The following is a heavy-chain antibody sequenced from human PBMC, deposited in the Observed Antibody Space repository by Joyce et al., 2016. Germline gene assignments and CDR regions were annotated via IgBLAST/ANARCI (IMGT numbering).Heavy chain of an antibody. V-gene: IGHV3-13*05. J-gene: IGHJ3*02. D-gene: IGHD3-16*01. CDR3: ARERGGGMSAFDI. CDR2: IGTAGDP. CDR1: GFTFSAYE. Sequence: EVQLVEAGGALVQPGGSLRLSCAASGFTFSAYEIHWVRQTTGKGLEGVLAIGTAGDPYYAGSVKGRFTISREKAKSSLFLQMNSLRAEDTAVYYCARERGGGMSAFDIWGQGTMVTVSS.